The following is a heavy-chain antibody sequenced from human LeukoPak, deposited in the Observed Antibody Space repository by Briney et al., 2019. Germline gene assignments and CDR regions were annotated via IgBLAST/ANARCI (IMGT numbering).Heavy chain of an antibody. J-gene: IGHJ4*02. D-gene: IGHD5-24*01. CDR2: IYFSGSS. Sequence: SETLSLTCTVSGGSISNYYWSWIRQPPGKGLEWIGYIYFSGSSNQNPSLRSRVTMSVDTSKNRFSLKLSSVTAADTAVYYCARHVRSGYNLLDYWGQGTLVTVSS. CDR3: ARHVRSGYNLLDY. V-gene: IGHV4-59*08. CDR1: GGSISNYY.